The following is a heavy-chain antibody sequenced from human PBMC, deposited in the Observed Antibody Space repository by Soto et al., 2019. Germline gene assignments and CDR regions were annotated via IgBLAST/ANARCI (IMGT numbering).Heavy chain of an antibody. Sequence: PGGSLRLSCAASGFTFSSYWMSWVRQAPGKGLEWVANIKQDGSEKYYVDSVKGRFTISRDNAKNSLYLQMNSLRAEDTAVYYCASTTIVGAFYYYYGMDVWGQGTTVTVSS. CDR2: IKQDGSEK. V-gene: IGHV3-7*03. CDR1: GFTFSSYW. D-gene: IGHD1-26*01. CDR3: ASTTIVGAFYYYYGMDV. J-gene: IGHJ6*02.